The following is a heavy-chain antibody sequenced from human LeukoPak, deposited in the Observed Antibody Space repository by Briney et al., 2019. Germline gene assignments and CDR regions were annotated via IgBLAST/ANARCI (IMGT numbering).Heavy chain of an antibody. CDR3: AKELDTMFFDY. CDR2: AGWAGGTT. D-gene: IGHD5-18*01. CDR1: GFNFDRYT. V-gene: IGHV3-43*01. Sequence: PGGSLRLSCETSGFNFDRYTIHWVRQAPGKGLEWVSLAGWAGGTTYYSDSVRGRFTISRDSGKNSVYLQMNSLTTDDTAFYFCAKELDTMFFDYWGQGALVTVSS. J-gene: IGHJ4*02.